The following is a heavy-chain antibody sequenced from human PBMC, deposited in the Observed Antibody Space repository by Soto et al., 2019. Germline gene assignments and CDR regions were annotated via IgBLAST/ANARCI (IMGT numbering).Heavy chain of an antibody. Sequence: EVQLEVSGGGLVQPGGSLRLSCAVSGIDFSNTWMHWVRQVPGKGLVWVAYINSDGTTTTYADSVRGRFTISRDNAKNTVYLQMNSLRAEDTALYYCTTDGSYAKYVWGQGTAVTVSS. CDR2: INSDGTTT. J-gene: IGHJ6*02. CDR3: TTDGSYAKYV. CDR1: GIDFSNTW. D-gene: IGHD2-2*01. V-gene: IGHV3-74*01.